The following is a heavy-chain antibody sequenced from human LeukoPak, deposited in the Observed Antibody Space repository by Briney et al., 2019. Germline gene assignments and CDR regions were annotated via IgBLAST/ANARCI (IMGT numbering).Heavy chain of an antibody. CDR2: IRSKGYGGTT. V-gene: IGHV3-49*04. J-gene: IGHJ4*02. CDR1: GFNFGDYA. Sequence: PGGSLRLSCTASGFNFGDYAMSWVRQAPGKGLEWVGFIRSKGYGGTTEYAASVKGRFTISRDDSKSIAYLQMNSLKTEDTAMYYCTRASTVRFYWGQGTLVTVSS. D-gene: IGHD3-16*01. CDR3: TRASTVRFY.